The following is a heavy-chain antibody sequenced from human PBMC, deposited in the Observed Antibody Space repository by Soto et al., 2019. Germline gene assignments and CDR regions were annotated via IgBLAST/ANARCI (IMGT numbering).Heavy chain of an antibody. CDR2: ISSSGGST. CDR1: GFTFSSNA. Sequence: PGGSLRLSCAASGFTFSSNAMSWVRQAPGKGLEWVSGISSSGGSTYYADSVKGRFTISTDNSKNMLYLKMNNLRAEDTAVYYCAKAQGGSYFDYWGQGTLVPVSS. J-gene: IGHJ4*02. CDR3: AKAQGGSYFDY. V-gene: IGHV3-23*01. D-gene: IGHD2-15*01.